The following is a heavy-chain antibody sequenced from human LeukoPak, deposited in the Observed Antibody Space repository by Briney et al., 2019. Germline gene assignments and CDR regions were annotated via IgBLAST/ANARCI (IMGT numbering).Heavy chain of an antibody. CDR3: ASGGTYGYSYGRLDY. V-gene: IGHV4-30-4*01. D-gene: IGHD5-18*01. J-gene: IGHJ4*02. Sequence: SQTLSLTCTVSGDSISSGDYYGRWIRQPPGKGLEWIGYIYYSGSTYYNPSLKSRVTISVDTSKNQFSLKLSSVTAADTAVYYCASGGTYGYSYGRLDYWGQGTLVSVSS. CDR2: IYYSGST. CDR1: GDSISSGDYY.